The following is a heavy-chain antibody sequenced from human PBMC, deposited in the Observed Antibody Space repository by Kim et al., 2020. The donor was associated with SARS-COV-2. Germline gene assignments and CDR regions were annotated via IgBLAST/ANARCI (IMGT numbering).Heavy chain of an antibody. J-gene: IGHJ4*02. CDR3: TRDPSRRSDY. Sequence: YAESGKGRFTISRDEAKKEVYLQMNSLRAEDMAVYYCTRDPSRRSDYWGQGTLVTVSS. V-gene: IGHV3-11*06.